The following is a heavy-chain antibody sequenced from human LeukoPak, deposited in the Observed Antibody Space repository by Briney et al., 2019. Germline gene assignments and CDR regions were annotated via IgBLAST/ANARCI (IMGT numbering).Heavy chain of an antibody. V-gene: IGHV4-4*07. J-gene: IGHJ5*02. Sequence: SETLSLTCTVSGGSISSYYWSWIRQPAGKGLEWIGRIYTSGSTNYNPSLKSRVTMSVDTSKNQFSLKLSSVTAADTAVYYCARGLQWELGGDWFDPWGQETWSPSPQ. CDR2: IYTSGST. CDR3: ARGLQWELGGDWFDP. CDR1: GGSISSYY. D-gene: IGHD1-26*01.